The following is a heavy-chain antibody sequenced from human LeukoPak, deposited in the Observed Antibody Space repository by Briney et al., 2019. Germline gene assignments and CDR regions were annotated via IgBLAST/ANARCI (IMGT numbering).Heavy chain of an antibody. CDR1: GFSFSSYG. CDR2: IWYDASEK. Sequence: GGSLRLSCAASGFSFSSYGMLWVLQAPGKGLEWVAVIWYDASEKFYADSVKGRFAISRDNSKNTLDLQMSSLRAEDTALYYCARLRGNIAFDIWGQGTMVTVSS. V-gene: IGHV3-33*01. CDR3: ARLRGNIAFDI. J-gene: IGHJ3*02.